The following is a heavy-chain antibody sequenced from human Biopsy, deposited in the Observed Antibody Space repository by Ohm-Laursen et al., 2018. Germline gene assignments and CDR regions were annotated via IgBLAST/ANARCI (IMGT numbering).Heavy chain of an antibody. CDR3: AKGGYCTTTSCYMDVDY. D-gene: IGHD2-2*02. CDR2: ISGSGGST. J-gene: IGHJ4*02. CDR1: GFSFDNYA. Sequence: SLRLFCTASGFSFDNYAMNWVRQAPGKGLEWVSTISGSGGSTYYADSVKGRFTISRGASKNTLYLLMNSLRAEDTAMYYCAKGGYCTTTSCYMDVDYWGQGTLVTVSS. V-gene: IGHV3-23*01.